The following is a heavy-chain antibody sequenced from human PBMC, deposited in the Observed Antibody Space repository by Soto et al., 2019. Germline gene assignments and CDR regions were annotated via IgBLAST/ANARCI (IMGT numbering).Heavy chain of an antibody. CDR3: ARDLGRVRGVAEFDY. V-gene: IGHV3-21*02. CDR1: GFTFSTYS. CDR2: ISSSSRNI. Sequence: EVQLVESGGGLVKPGGSLRLSCAASGFTFSTYSMNWVRQAPGRGLEWVSSISSSSRNIYYADSLQGRCTISRDNPQNSLFLQMNSLRAEDTAVYYCARDLGRVRGVAEFDYWGQGTLVTVSS. J-gene: IGHJ4*02. D-gene: IGHD3-10*01.